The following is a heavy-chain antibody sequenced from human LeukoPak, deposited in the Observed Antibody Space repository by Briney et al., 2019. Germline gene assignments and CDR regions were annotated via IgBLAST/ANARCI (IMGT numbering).Heavy chain of an antibody. V-gene: IGHV3-21*01. CDR2: ISSSSSYI. Sequence: KPGGSLRLSCAASGFTFSSYSMNWVRQAPGKGLEWVSSISSSSSYIYYADSVKGRFTISRDNSKNTLYPQMNSLRAEDTAVYYCARGMVMITFGVRGAFDIWGQGTMVTVSS. D-gene: IGHD3-16*01. CDR3: ARGMVMITFGVRGAFDI. J-gene: IGHJ3*02. CDR1: GFTFSSYS.